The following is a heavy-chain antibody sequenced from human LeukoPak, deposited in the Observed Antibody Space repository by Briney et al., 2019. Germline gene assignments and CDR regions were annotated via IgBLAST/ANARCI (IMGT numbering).Heavy chain of an antibody. Sequence: ASVTVSCKASGYTFTSNGITWVRQAPGQGLEWMGWIGTYDGNTNYAQRLQGRVTMTTDTSTSTAYMELRSLRSDDTAVYYCARRYCSGGSCYSALDYWGQGTLVTVSS. CDR1: GYTFTSNG. J-gene: IGHJ4*02. CDR3: ARRYCSGGSCYSALDY. D-gene: IGHD2-15*01. V-gene: IGHV1-18*01. CDR2: IGTYDGNT.